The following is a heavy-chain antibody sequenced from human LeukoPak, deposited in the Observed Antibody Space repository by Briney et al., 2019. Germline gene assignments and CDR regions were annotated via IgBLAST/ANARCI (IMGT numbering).Heavy chain of an antibody. CDR1: GFTFSSYS. CDR2: ISERSSYI. D-gene: IGHD2-21*01. J-gene: IGHJ3*02. CDR3: ARSPRIQNDAFDI. V-gene: IGHV3-21*01. Sequence: PGGSLRLSCAASGFTFSSYSVNWVRQAPGKGLEWVSSISERSSYIYYADSMKGRFTISRDNAKNSLYLQMNSLRAEDTAVYYCARSPRIQNDAFDICGQGTVVPVSS.